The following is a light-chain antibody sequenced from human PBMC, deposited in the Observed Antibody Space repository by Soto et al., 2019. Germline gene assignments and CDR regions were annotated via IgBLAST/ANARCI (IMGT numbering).Light chain of an antibody. CDR2: EGS. V-gene: IGLV2-23*01. CDR1: SSDVGSYNL. CDR3: CSYAGSSTV. J-gene: IGLJ1*01. Sequence: QSALTQPASVSGSPGQSITISCTGTSSDVGSYNLVSWYQQHPGKAPKLMIYEGSKRPSGVSNRFSGSKSGNTASLTISGPQAEDEADYYCCSYAGSSTVFGTGTKSPS.